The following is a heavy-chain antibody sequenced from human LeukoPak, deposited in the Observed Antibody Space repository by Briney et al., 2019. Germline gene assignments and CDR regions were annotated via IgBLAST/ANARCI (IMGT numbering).Heavy chain of an antibody. J-gene: IGHJ5*02. D-gene: IGHD1-1*01. CDR3: ARDGRVGWFDP. CDR2: IYYSGST. CDR1: GGSISSYY. V-gene: IGHV4-59*01. Sequence: SETLSLTCTVSGGSISSYYWSWIRQPPGKGLEWIGYIYYSGSTNYNPSLKSRVTISVDTSKNQFSLKLSSVTAADTAVYYCARDGRVGWFDPWGQGTLVTVSS.